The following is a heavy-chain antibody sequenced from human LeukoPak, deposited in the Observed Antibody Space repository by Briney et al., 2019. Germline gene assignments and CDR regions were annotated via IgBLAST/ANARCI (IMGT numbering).Heavy chain of an antibody. CDR2: IYTSGST. D-gene: IGHD1-7*01. CDR1: GYSISSYY. J-gene: IGHJ6*03. Sequence: SETLSLTCTVSGYSISSYYWSWIRQPAGKGLEWIGRIYTSGSTNYNPSLKSRVTMSVDTSKNQFSLKLSSVTAADTAVYYCARENYPYYYYYMDVWGKGTTVTISS. V-gene: IGHV4-4*07. CDR3: ARENYPYYYYYMDV.